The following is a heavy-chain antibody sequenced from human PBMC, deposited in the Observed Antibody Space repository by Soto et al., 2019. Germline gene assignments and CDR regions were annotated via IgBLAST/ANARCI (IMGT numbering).Heavy chain of an antibody. Sequence: SETLSLTCTVSGGSVSSGSYYWSWIRQPPGKGLEWIGYIYYSGSTNYNPSLKSRVTISVDTSKNQFSLKLSSVTAADTAVYYCARGDDTAMVMENWFDPWGQGTLVTVS. CDR3: ARGDDTAMVMENWFDP. CDR2: IYYSGST. D-gene: IGHD5-18*01. V-gene: IGHV4-61*01. CDR1: GGSVSSGSYY. J-gene: IGHJ5*02.